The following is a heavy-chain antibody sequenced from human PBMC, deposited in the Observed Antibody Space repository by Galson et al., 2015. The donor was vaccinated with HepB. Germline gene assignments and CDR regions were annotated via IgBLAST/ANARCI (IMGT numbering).Heavy chain of an antibody. V-gene: IGHV3-21*01. J-gene: IGHJ4*02. D-gene: IGHD5-18*01. CDR2: ITSDNNFI. CDR3: ARGSGYSSGPFDH. CDR1: GFTFSSYT. Sequence: SLRLSCAASGFTFSSYTINWVRQAPGKGLEWVSSITSDNNFIYYADSVKGRVTISRDNAKNSLYLQMNSLRAEDTAVYYCARGSGYSSGPFDHWGQGTLVAASS.